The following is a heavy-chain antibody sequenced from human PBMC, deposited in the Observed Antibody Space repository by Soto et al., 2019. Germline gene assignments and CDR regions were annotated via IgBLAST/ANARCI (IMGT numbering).Heavy chain of an antibody. CDR2: IWYDGSNK. Sequence: QVQLVESGGGVVQPGRSLRLSCAASGFTFSSYGMHWVRQAPGKGLEWVAVIWYDGSNKYYADAVKGRFTISRDNSKNTRYLQMTSLRAEDTAVYYCARDFLVRPHRVIDYWGQGTLVTVSS. CDR1: GFTFSSYG. V-gene: IGHV3-33*01. J-gene: IGHJ4*02. CDR3: ARDFLVRPHRVIDY. D-gene: IGHD2-15*01.